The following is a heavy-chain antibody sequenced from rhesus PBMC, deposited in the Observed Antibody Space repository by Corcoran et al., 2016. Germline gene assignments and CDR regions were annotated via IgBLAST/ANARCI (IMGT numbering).Heavy chain of an antibody. V-gene: IGHV1S2*01. CDR1: GYTFTDYY. J-gene: IGHJ2*01. CDR3: ARGPGYCTGSGCYADWYFDL. D-gene: IGHD2-21*01. Sequence: QVQLVQSGAEVKKPGSSVKVSCKASGYTFTDYYMHWVRQAPRQGLEWMGWNNPYNGNTKYAQKFQGRVTMTRDTSTSTAYMELSSLRSEDTAVYYCARGPGYCTGSGCYADWYFDLWGPGTPITISS. CDR2: NNPYNGNT.